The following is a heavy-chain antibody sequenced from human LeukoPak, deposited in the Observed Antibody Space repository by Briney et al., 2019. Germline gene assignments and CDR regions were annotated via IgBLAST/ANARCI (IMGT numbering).Heavy chain of an antibody. J-gene: IGHJ5*02. Sequence: PSETLSLTCAVYGGSFSGYYWSWIRQPPGKGLEWIGEINHSGSTNYNPSLKSRVTISVDTSKNQFSLKLSSVTAADTAVYYCARGCGAAAGTRWFDPWGQGTLVTVSS. V-gene: IGHV4-34*01. D-gene: IGHD6-13*01. CDR2: INHSGST. CDR3: ARGCGAAAGTRWFDP. CDR1: GGSFSGYY.